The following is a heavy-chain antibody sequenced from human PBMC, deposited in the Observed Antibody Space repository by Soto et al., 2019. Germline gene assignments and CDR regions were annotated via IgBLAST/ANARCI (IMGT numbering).Heavy chain of an antibody. Sequence: QVQLVQSGAEVKKPGASVKVSCKASGYTFSSYAMHWVRQAPGQRLEWMGIINGDSGNTQDSQKFLGRVTISRDTSARTVYIELSSLSAEDTAVYYCARGNGPGSYLIDYWGQGTLVTVSS. J-gene: IGHJ4*02. CDR3: ARGNGPGSYLIDY. CDR2: INGDSGNT. D-gene: IGHD3-10*01. CDR1: GYTFSSYA. V-gene: IGHV1-3*01.